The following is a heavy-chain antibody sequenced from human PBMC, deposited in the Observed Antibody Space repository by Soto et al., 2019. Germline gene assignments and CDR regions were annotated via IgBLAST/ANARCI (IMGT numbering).Heavy chain of an antibody. D-gene: IGHD5-18*01. CDR2: IKQDGSEK. J-gene: IGHJ4*02. CDR3: AGTWIQLWPVCY. V-gene: IGHV3-7*03. Sequence: EVQLVESGGGLVQPGGSLRLSCAASGFTFSSYWMSWVRQAPGKGLEWVANIKQDGSEKYYVDSVKGRFTISRDNAKNSLYMQMNGLRAEDTAVYYCAGTWIQLWPVCYWGQGTLVTVSS. CDR1: GFTFSSYW.